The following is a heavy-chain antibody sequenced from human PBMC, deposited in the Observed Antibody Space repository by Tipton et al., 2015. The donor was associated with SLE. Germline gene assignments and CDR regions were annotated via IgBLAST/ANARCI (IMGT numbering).Heavy chain of an antibody. CDR1: GFTFNNYW. V-gene: IGHV3-53*01. D-gene: IGHD3-10*01. CDR2: IYSGGTT. J-gene: IGHJ4*02. CDR3: VRDPGP. Sequence: GSLRLSCAASGFTFNNYWMHWFRQVPGKGLEWVSVIYSGGTTYYADSVKGRFTISRDNSKNTLYLQMNSLRVEDTAVYYCVRDPGPWGQGTLVTVS.